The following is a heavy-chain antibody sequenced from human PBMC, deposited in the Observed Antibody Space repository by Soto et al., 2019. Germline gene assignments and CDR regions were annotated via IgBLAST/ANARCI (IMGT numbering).Heavy chain of an antibody. CDR1: GFTFSDYY. V-gene: IGHV3-11*06. CDR3: ARVGGYSGYEYYFDY. Sequence: QVQLVESGGGLVKPGGSLRLSCAASGFTFSDYYMSWIRQAPGKGLEWVSYISSSSSYTNYADSVKGRFTISRDNAKNSLYRQMNSLRAEDTAVYYCARVGGYSGYEYYFDYWGQGTLVTVSS. CDR2: ISSSSSYT. D-gene: IGHD5-12*01. J-gene: IGHJ4*02.